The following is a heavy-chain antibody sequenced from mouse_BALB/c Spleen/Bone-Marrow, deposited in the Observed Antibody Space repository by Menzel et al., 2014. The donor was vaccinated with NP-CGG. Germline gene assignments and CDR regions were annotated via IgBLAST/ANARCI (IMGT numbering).Heavy chain of an antibody. CDR2: IDPYSGGT. D-gene: IGHD2-14*01. V-gene: IGHV1S135*01. CDR1: GYAFTNYN. J-gene: IGHJ2*01. Sequence: LVESGPELVKPGASVKVSCKASGYAFTNYNMNWVKQSHGKSLEWIGYIDPYSGGTNYNQKFRGKATLTVDKSSSTAYMHLNSRTSEDSAVYYCSRGVLAYFDYWGQGTTLTVSS. CDR3: SRGVLAYFDY.